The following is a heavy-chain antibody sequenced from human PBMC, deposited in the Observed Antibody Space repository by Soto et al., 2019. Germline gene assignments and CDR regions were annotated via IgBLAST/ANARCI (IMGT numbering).Heavy chain of an antibody. CDR3: ARDSGRATGTSRHTFDF. V-gene: IGHV3-30-3*01. CDR1: GFTFRSYA. J-gene: IGHJ4*02. D-gene: IGHD1-1*01. Sequence: QVQLVESGGAVVQPGRSLRLSCSASGFTFRSYAMHWVRQAPGKGLEWVADTLYDGTNQYYADSVKGRFTISRDSSGNTLFLQMNSVTNEDTAVYFCARDSGRATGTSRHTFDFWGQGTLVTVSA. CDR2: TLYDGTNQ.